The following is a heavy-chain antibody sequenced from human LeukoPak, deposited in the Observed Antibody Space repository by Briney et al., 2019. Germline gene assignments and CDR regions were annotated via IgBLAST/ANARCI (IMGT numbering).Heavy chain of an antibody. CDR2: IYPGDSDS. CDR1: GYRFTDYW. J-gene: IGHJ5*01. D-gene: IGHD2-2*01. V-gene: IGHV5-51*01. CDR3: ARRSYCYSTSCYGYWFDS. Sequence: GESLKISCKGSGYRFTDYWIAWVRQMLGKGLEWMGIIYPGDSDSRYSPSFQGQVTFSADKSISTAYLQWSSLKASDTAMYYCARRSYCYSTSCYGYWFDSWGQGTLVTVSS.